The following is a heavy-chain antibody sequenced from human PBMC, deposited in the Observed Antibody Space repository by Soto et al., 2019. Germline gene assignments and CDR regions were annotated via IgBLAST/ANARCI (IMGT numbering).Heavy chain of an antibody. V-gene: IGHV4-31*03. Sequence: SETLSLTCTVSGGSISSGGYYWSWIRQHPRKGLEWIGYIYYSGSTYYNPSLKSRVTISVDTSKNQFSLRLTSVTAADTAVYYCARGGSSDWQVALDIWGQGTMVTVSS. CDR1: GGSISSGGYY. J-gene: IGHJ3*02. CDR3: ARGGSSDWQVALDI. CDR2: IYYSGST. D-gene: IGHD6-19*01.